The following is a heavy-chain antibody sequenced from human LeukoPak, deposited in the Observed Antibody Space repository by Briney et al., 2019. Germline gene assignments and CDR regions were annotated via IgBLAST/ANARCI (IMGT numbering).Heavy chain of an antibody. D-gene: IGHD2-15*01. V-gene: IGHV3-73*01. CDR1: GFTFSGSA. J-gene: IGHJ6*03. Sequence: GGSLRLSCAASGFTFSGSALHWVRQASGKGLEWVGRIRSTANGYATAYAASVKGRFTISRDDSKNTAYLQMDSLKTEDTAVYYCAKNGDRGAYCSGGSCYPYYYYYIDVWGKGTTVTISS. CDR3: AKNGDRGAYCSGGSCYPYYYYYIDV. CDR2: IRSTANGYAT.